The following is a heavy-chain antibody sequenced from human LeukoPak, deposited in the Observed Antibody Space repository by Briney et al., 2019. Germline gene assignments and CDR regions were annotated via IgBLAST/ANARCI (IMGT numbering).Heavy chain of an antibody. CDR1: GGSFSGYY. D-gene: IGHD6-13*01. CDR2: IYSGGST. Sequence: SETLSLTCAVYGGSFSGYYWSWIRQFPGQGLEWIGYIYSGGSTYYNPALKNRLIMAIDTSKNQFSLGLTSVTAADTAVYYCARAAAAAPDVWGQGTLVTVSS. V-gene: IGHV4-31*11. J-gene: IGHJ4*02. CDR3: ARAAAAAPDV.